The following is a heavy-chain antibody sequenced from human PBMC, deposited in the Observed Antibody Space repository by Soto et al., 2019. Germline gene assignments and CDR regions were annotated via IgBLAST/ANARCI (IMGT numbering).Heavy chain of an antibody. CDR1: GGTFSSYT. CDR3: ASTAMVSSLYGDYYRPFGS. CDR2: IIPILGIA. J-gene: IGHJ4*02. V-gene: IGHV1-69*02. Sequence: ASVKVSCKASGGTFSSYTISWVRQAPGQGLEWMGRIIPILGIANYAQKFQGRVTITAYKSTSTAYMELISLRSEDTAVYYCASTAMVSSLYGDYYRPFGSWGQGTLVTVSS. D-gene: IGHD5-18*01.